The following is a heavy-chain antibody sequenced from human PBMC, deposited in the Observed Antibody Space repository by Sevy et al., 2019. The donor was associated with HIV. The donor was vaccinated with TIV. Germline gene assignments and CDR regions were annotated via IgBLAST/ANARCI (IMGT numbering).Heavy chain of an antibody. CDR3: ARHSSSYYFYFEY. CDR2: IYTSGST. Sequence: SESLSLTCTVSGGSISSHYWNWIRQPAGKGLEGIGRIYTSGSTNYNPSLNSRVTMPIDTSKNQFSLKLSSVIAPDTAVYYCARHSSSYYFYFEYWGQGTLVTVSS. V-gene: IGHV4-4*07. CDR1: GGSISSHY. J-gene: IGHJ4*02. D-gene: IGHD3-22*01.